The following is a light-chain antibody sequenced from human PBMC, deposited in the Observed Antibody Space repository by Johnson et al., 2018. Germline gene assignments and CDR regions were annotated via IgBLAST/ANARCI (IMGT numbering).Light chain of an antibody. CDR3: GTWDSSLSAGNV. CDR2: ENN. V-gene: IGLV1-51*02. Sequence: QSVLTQPPSVSAAPGQKVTISCSGSSSNIGNNYVSWYQQLPGTAPKLLIYENNKRPSGIPDRFSGSKSGTSATLGITGLQTGDEAGYYCGTWDSSLSAGNVFGTGTTFTDL. CDR1: SSNIGNNY. J-gene: IGLJ1*01.